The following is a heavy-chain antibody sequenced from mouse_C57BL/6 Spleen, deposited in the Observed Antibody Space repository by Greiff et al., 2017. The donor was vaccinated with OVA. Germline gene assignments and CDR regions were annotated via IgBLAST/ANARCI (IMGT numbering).Heavy chain of an antibody. CDR1: GYTFTDYY. CDR2: INPNNGGT. V-gene: IGHV1-26*01. Sequence: VQLQQSGPELVKPGASVKISCKASGYTFTDYYMNWVKQSHGKSLEWIGDINPNNGGTSYNQKFKGKATLTVDKSSSTAYMKLSSRTSEDPAVYYCASEDKTRYYTMNYWGQGTSVTVSS. CDR3: ASEDKTRYYTMNY. J-gene: IGHJ4*01.